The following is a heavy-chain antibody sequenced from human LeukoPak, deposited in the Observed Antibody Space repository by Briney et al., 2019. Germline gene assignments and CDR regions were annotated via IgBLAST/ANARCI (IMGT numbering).Heavy chain of an antibody. J-gene: IGHJ2*01. CDR2: IYYSGGS. Sequence: SETVSLTCTVSGDSVRSYYWSWIRQSPGKGLEWIGYIYYSGGSKYSPSLKSRVSVSVDTSQNQVSLTLTSVTAADTAVYYCARHPLLGSYWYFDLWGRGTLVTVYS. CDR3: ARHPLLGSYWYFDL. V-gene: IGHV4-59*02. D-gene: IGHD1-26*01. CDR1: GDSVRSYY.